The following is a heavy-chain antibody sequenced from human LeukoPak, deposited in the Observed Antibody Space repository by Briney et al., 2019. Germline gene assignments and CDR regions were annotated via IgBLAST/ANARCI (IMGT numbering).Heavy chain of an antibody. CDR1: GFTFSTYG. CDR2: IRYDGTNI. D-gene: IGHD3-3*01. Sequence: PGGSLRLSCAASGFTFSTYGMPWVRQAPGKGLEWVSFIRYDGTNIYYADSVKGRFTISRDNCKNTLYLQMNSLRAEDTAVYYCAKDRKVFLEWPKGCNDYWGQGTLVTVSS. V-gene: IGHV3-30*02. CDR3: AKDRKVFLEWPKGCNDY. J-gene: IGHJ4*02.